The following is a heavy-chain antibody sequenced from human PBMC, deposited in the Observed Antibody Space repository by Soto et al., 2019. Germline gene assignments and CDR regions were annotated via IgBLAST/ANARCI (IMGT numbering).Heavy chain of an antibody. Sequence: QVQLVQSGAEVKKPGASVKVSCKASGYTFTSYDINWVRQATGQGLEWMGWMNPNSGNTGYAEKFQGRVTMTRNTSISTAYMELSSLRSDETAVYYCARRGYSSSWYYYYYYGMDVWGQGTTVTVSS. J-gene: IGHJ6*02. CDR1: GYTFTSYD. CDR3: ARRGYSSSWYYYYYYGMDV. D-gene: IGHD6-13*01. V-gene: IGHV1-8*01. CDR2: MNPNSGNT.